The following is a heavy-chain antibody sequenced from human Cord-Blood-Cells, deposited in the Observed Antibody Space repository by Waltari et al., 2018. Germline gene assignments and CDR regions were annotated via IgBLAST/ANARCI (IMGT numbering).Heavy chain of an antibody. CDR1: GYTFTSYA. CDR2: INAGNGNT. V-gene: IGHV1-3*01. Sequence: QVQLVQSGAEVKKPGASVKVSCKASGYTFTSYAMHWVRQAPGQRLEWMGWINAGNGNTKYSQKFQGRVTITRDTSASTAYMELSSLRSEDTAVYYCAVEERLTGRFDYWGQGTLVTVSS. D-gene: IGHD7-27*01. J-gene: IGHJ4*02. CDR3: AVEERLTGRFDY.